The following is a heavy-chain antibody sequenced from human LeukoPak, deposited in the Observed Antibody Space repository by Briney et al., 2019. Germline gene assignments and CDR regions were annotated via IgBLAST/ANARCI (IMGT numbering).Heavy chain of an antibody. D-gene: IGHD1-26*01. Sequence: SVKVSCKASGGTFSSYAISWVQQAPGQGLEWMGGIIPIFGTANYAQKFQGRVTITTDESTSTAYMELSSLRSEDTAVYYCASDAVGATGYYYYMDVWGKGTTVTVSS. CDR3: ASDAVGATGYYYYMDV. J-gene: IGHJ6*03. CDR1: GGTFSSYA. CDR2: IIPIFGTA. V-gene: IGHV1-69*05.